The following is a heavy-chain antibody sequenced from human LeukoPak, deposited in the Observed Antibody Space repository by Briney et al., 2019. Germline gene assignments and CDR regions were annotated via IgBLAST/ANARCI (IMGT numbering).Heavy chain of an antibody. J-gene: IGHJ4*02. CDR3: ARDLRDSSGSGFYYFDY. V-gene: IGHV3-66*02. CDR1: GFTFSSNY. Sequence: TGGSLRLSCAASGFTFSSNYMSWVRQAPGKGLEWVSVIYSGGSTYYTDSVKGRFTISRDNSKNTLYLQMNSLRAEDTAVYYCARDLRDSSGSGFYYFDYWGQGTLVTVSS. CDR2: IYSGGST. D-gene: IGHD3-22*01.